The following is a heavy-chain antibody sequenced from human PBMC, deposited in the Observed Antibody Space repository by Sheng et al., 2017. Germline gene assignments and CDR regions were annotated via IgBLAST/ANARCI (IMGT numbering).Heavy chain of an antibody. CDR2: LYQSGNT. D-gene: IGHD3-3*01. J-gene: IGHJ4*02. Sequence: QLQMQESGPRLGETFGDPCLSPAMSLLASSIRGCLLGWVRQSPRGGLEWIASLYQSGNTYYNPALRRRVSLFIDTTKDKFSLEMTHVTAADTATYYCVRFGGAVGPGAIPYYFDSWGPGNRVTVSS. CDR1: LASSIRGCL. V-gene: IGHV4-39*01. CDR3: VRFGGAVGPGAIPYYFDS.